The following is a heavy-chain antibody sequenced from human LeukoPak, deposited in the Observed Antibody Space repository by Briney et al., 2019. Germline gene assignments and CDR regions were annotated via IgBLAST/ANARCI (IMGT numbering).Heavy chain of an antibody. D-gene: IGHD2-15*01. V-gene: IGHV3-23*01. CDR2: ISGGGGST. J-gene: IGHJ4*02. CDR3: AKVPSGRYCSGGSCYFDY. Sequence: GGSLRLSCAASGFTFSTYAMSWVRRAPGKGLEWVSAISGGGGSTYCADSVKGRSTISRDNSKNTLYLQMNSLRAEDTAVYYCAKVPSGRYCSGGSCYFDYWGQGTLVTVSS. CDR1: GFTFSTYA.